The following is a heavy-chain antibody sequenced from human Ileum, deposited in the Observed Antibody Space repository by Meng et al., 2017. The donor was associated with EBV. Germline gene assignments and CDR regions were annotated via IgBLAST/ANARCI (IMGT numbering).Heavy chain of an antibody. J-gene: IGHJ4*02. CDR2: AIPVFGTP. CDR3: ARDQAMIRY. Sequence: QGQAVQSGAGVKKPGSSVKVSCKAAGGTFTNYAINWVRQAPGQGLEWMGGAIPVFGTPNYAQKFQGRVTITADESTNTAYMELYSLRSEDTAVYYCARDQAMIRYWGQGTLVTVSS. CDR1: GGTFTNYA. D-gene: IGHD3-10*01. V-gene: IGHV1-69*01.